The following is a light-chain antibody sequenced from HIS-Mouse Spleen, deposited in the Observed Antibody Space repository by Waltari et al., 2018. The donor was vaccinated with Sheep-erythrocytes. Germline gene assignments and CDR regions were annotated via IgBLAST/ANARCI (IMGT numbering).Light chain of an antibody. CDR2: WAS. CDR3: QQYYSTLLT. J-gene: IGKJ4*01. CDR1: QSFLYSSNNKNY. V-gene: IGKV4-1*01. Sequence: DIVMTQSPDSLAVSLGERATINCKSRQSFLYSSNNKNYLAWYQQKPGQPPKLLIYWASTRESGVPDRFSGSGSGTDFTLTISSLQAEDVAVYYCQQYYSTLLTFGGGTKVEIK.